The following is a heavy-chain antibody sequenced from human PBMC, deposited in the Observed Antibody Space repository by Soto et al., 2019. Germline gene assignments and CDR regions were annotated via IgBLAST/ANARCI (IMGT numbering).Heavy chain of an antibody. D-gene: IGHD1-26*01. CDR2: ISAYNGNT. CDR1: GYTFTSYG. Sequence: GASVKVSCKASGYTFTSYGISWVRQAPGQGLEWMGWISAYNGNTNYAQKLQGRVTMTTDTSTSTATMELRSLRSDDTATHYCAREGRYSGSQDDFDIWGQGTMVTVSS. CDR3: AREGRYSGSQDDFDI. J-gene: IGHJ3*02. V-gene: IGHV1-18*01.